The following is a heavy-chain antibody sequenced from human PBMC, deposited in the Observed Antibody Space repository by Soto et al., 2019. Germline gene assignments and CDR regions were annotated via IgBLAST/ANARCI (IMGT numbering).Heavy chain of an antibody. Sequence: SETLSLICTVSGGSITSSYWSWIRRPPRKGLEWIAYIYDTGISGYTPSTSYNPSLKSRVTMSVDTSKSQFSLKLTSVTAADTAVYYCARGEDAFFYYGLDVWGQGITVTVSS. CDR2: IYDTGISGYTPST. CDR1: GGSITSSY. V-gene: IGHV4-59*01. CDR3: ARGEDAFFYYGLDV. J-gene: IGHJ6*02.